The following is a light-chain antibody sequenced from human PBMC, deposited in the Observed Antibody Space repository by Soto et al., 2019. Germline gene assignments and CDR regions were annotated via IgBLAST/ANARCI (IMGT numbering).Light chain of an antibody. J-gene: IGKJ4*01. CDR1: QSLLHSNGYNY. CDR3: AQGLATPFT. Sequence: DIVMTQSPLSLPVTPGEPASISCRSSQSLLHSNGYNYLDWYLQKPGQSPQLLIYLGSNRASGVPDRFSGSGSGTDFTLTISRVEAXXVGLYFCAQGLATPFTFGGGTKVDIK. CDR2: LGS. V-gene: IGKV2-28*01.